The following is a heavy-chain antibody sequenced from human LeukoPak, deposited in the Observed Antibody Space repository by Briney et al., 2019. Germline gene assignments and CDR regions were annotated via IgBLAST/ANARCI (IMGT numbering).Heavy chain of an antibody. D-gene: IGHD6-19*01. CDR1: GGSFSGYY. V-gene: IGHV4-34*01. CDR3: ARGQAQTRFGYSSGWYPLAPYYYYYMDV. Sequence: SETLSLTCAVYGGSFSGYYWSWIRQPPGKALEWIGEINHSGSTNYNPSLKSRVTISVDTSKNQFSLKLSSVTAADTAVYYCARGQAQTRFGYSSGWYPLAPYYYYYMDVWGKGTTVTVSS. J-gene: IGHJ6*03. CDR2: INHSGST.